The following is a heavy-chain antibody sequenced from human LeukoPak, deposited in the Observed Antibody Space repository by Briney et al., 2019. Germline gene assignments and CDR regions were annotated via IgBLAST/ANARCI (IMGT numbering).Heavy chain of an antibody. CDR3: ARVMSASVWRSYGSYYYYYMDI. D-gene: IGHD3-16*01. CDR1: GFTFISYW. V-gene: IGHV3-7*01. Sequence: GGSLRLSCGASGFTFISYWMSWVRQAPGKGLEWEVNIKQGGSEKYSVDSVKGRFTISRDNAKNSLYMQMNSLRAEDTAVYYCARVMSASVWRSYGSYYYYYMDIWGKGTTVTVSS. J-gene: IGHJ6*03. CDR2: IKQGGSEK.